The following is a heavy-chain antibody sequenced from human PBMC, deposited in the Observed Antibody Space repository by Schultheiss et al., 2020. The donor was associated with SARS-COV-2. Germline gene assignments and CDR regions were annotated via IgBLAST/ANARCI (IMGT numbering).Heavy chain of an antibody. D-gene: IGHD3/OR15-3a*01. Sequence: SQTLSLTCTVSGGSISSYYWSWIRQPPGKGLEWIGYIYYSGSTNYNPSLKSRVTISFDTSQNQFSLKLNSVTAADTAGYYCAREGGDWTGKWFDPWGQGTLVTVAS. CDR1: GGSISSYY. V-gene: IGHV4-59*01. CDR3: AREGGDWTGKWFDP. J-gene: IGHJ5*02. CDR2: IYYSGST.